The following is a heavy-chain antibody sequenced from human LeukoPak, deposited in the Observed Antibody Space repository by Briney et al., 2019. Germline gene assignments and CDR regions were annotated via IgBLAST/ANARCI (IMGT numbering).Heavy chain of an antibody. V-gene: IGHV4-59*08. Sequence: SETLSLTCTVSGGSMSSYYWNWIRQPPGKGLEWIGYINYSGNTNYNPSLKSRVTISIDTSKNQFSLKLSSVTAADTAVYYCARYWWSGAAPGSWFDPWGQGTLVAVSS. CDR3: ARYWWSGAAPGSWFDP. J-gene: IGHJ5*02. CDR2: INYSGNT. CDR1: GGSMSSYY. D-gene: IGHD2-15*01.